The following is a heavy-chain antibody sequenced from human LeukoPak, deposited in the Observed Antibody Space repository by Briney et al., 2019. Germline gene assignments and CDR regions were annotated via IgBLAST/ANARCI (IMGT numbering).Heavy chain of an antibody. CDR1: RFTFSSYI. V-gene: IGHV3-21*01. CDR3: ARDLSYGDYVFYYYGMDV. Sequence: GGSLRLSCAASRFTFSSYILNWVRPAPGKGLEWVSSINSSSSYIYYADSVKGRFPISRDNAKNSLYLQMDSLRAEDTAVYYCARDLSYGDYVFYYYGMDVWGQGTTVTVSS. D-gene: IGHD4-17*01. CDR2: INSSSSYI. J-gene: IGHJ6*02.